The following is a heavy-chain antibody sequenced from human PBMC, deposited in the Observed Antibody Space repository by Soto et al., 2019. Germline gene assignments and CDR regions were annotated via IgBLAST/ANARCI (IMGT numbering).Heavy chain of an antibody. CDR2: INHSGST. Sequence: PSETLSLTCAVYGGSFSGYYWSWIRQPPGKGLEWIGEINHSGSTNYNPSLKSRVTISVDTSKNQFSLKLSSVTAADTAVYYCARGRRRFLEWLQAIPQWATSPYGMDVWGQGTTVTVSS. CDR3: ARGRRRFLEWLQAIPQWATSPYGMDV. CDR1: GGSFSGYY. V-gene: IGHV4-34*01. D-gene: IGHD3-3*01. J-gene: IGHJ6*02.